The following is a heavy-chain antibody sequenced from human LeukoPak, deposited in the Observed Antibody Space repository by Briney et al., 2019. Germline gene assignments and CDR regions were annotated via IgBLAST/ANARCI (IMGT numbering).Heavy chain of an antibody. J-gene: IGHJ4*02. CDR1: GFTFSIYA. CDR3: AKDRPNYYGSNGHYYRRDGDY. D-gene: IGHD3-22*01. V-gene: IGHV3-23*01. CDR2: ITSSGDGT. Sequence: GGSLRLSCAASGFTFSIYAMSWVRQAPGKGLQWVSSITSSGDGTYYADSGKGRFTISRDNSENILYLQMNSLRVEDTAVYFCAKDRPNYYGSNGHYYRRDGDYWGQGTLVTVSS.